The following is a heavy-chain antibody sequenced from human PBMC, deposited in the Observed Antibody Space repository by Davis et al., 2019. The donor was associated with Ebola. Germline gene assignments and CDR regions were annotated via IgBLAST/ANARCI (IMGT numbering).Heavy chain of an antibody. Sequence: ASVKVSCKASGYTFTGNFIHWVRQAPGQGLEWMGRINPNTGYIDYAQKFQGRITMTRDTSISTAYMDLSRLRFDDTAVYYCAREGATAGLQPFDSWGQGTLVTVSS. J-gene: IGHJ4*02. D-gene: IGHD6-13*01. CDR1: GYTFTGNF. CDR3: AREGATAGLQPFDS. V-gene: IGHV1-2*06. CDR2: INPNTGYI.